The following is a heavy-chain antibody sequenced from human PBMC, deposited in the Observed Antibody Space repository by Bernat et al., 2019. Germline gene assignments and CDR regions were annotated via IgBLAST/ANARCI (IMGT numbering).Heavy chain of an antibody. V-gene: IGHV1-24*01. J-gene: IGHJ4*02. D-gene: IGHD3-3*01. CDR1: GYTLTELS. Sequence: QVQLVQSGAEVKKPGASVKVSCKVSGYTLTELSMHWVRQAPGKGLEWMGGFDPEDGETIYAQKFQGRVNMTEDTSTDTAYMELGSLRSEDTAVYYCATDIPRIRFLEWLPPVYWGQGTLVTVSS. CDR3: ATDIPRIRFLEWLPPVY. CDR2: FDPEDGET.